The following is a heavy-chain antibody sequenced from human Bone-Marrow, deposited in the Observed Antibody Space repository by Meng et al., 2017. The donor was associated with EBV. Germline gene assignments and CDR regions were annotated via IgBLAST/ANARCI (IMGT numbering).Heavy chain of an antibody. V-gene: IGHV4-4*02. CDR3: ARDRWELQKAFEY. CDR2: IYHSGRT. D-gene: IGHD1-26*01. Sequence: QVSLPCWSPGLGKPSGSSALTWPGSGGSTCSNHWWSWLTQPPGKGLEWIGEIYHSGRTNFNPSLKSRVTLSLDNSKNQFSLKLSSVTAADTAVYYCARDRWELQKAFEYWGQGTLVTVSS. J-gene: IGHJ4*02. CDR1: GGSTCSNHW.